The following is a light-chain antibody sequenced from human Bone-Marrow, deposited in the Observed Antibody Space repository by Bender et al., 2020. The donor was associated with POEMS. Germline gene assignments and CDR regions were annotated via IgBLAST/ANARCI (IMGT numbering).Light chain of an antibody. CDR3: CSYAGNSLV. V-gene: IGLV1-40*01. CDR1: SSNTGSGYD. J-gene: IGLJ3*02. CDR2: GYN. Sequence: QSVLTQPPSVSGAPGQRVTISCTGSSSNTGSGYDINWYQHLPGTAPKLLIYGYNNRPSGVPDRFSGSKSGTSASLAITGLQAEDEGDYYCCSYAGNSLVFGGGTKLTVL.